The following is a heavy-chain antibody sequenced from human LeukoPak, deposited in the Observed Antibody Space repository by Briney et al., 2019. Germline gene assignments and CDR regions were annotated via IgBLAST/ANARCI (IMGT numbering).Heavy chain of an antibody. J-gene: IGHJ4*02. CDR2: IIPIFGTA. V-gene: IGHV1-69*05. Sequence: APVKVSCKASGGTFSSYAISWVRQAPGQGLEWMGGIIPIFGTANYAQKFQGRVTITTDESTSTTYMELSSLRSEDTAVYYCARDSGRGSSSRGYYSDYWGQGTLVTVSS. D-gene: IGHD6-6*01. CDR1: GGTFSSYA. CDR3: ARDSGRGSSSRGYYSDY.